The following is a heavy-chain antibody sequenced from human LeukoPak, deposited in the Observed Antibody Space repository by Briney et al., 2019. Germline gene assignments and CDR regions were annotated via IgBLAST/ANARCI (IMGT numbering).Heavy chain of an antibody. Sequence: GASVKVSCKASGYTFTSYDINWVRQATGQGLEWMGWMSPNSGNTGYAQKFQGRVTMTRNTSISTAYMELSSLRSEDTAVYYCATSAKTDYYYYYGMDVWGQGTTVTVSS. D-gene: IGHD1-1*01. J-gene: IGHJ6*02. CDR3: ATSAKTDYYYYYGMDV. CDR1: GYTFTSYD. V-gene: IGHV1-8*01. CDR2: MSPNSGNT.